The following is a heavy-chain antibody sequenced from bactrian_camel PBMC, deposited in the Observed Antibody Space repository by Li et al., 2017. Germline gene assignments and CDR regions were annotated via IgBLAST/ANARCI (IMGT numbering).Heavy chain of an antibody. J-gene: IGHJ4*01. CDR2: IGSSGST. Sequence: DVQLVESGGGLVQPGGSLRLSCAASGFRFSQFAMLWVREAPGKEREGVAIIGSSGSTGYADSVKGRFTISRDNTKNTVSLQMNSLKDGDTALYYCASDGVLVGFTDWGQGTQVTVS. V-gene: IGHV3S67*01. CDR1: GFRFSQFA. CDR3: ASDGVLVGFTD. D-gene: IGHD5*01.